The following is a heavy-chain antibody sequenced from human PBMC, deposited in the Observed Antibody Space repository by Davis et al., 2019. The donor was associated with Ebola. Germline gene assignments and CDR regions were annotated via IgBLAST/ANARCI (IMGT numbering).Heavy chain of an antibody. V-gene: IGHV4-34*01. CDR1: GGSFSGYY. D-gene: IGHD3-3*01. Sequence: SETLSLTCAVYGGSFSGYYWSWIRQPPGKGLEWIGEINHSGSTNYNPSLKSRVTISVDKSKNQFSLKLSSVTAADTAVYYCARGRAIFGVVIKGDAFDIWGQGTMVTVSS. J-gene: IGHJ3*02. CDR3: ARGRAIFGVVIKGDAFDI. CDR2: INHSGST.